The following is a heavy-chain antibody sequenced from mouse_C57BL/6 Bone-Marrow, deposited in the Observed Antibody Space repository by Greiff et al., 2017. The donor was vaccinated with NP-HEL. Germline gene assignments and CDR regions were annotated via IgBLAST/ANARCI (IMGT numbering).Heavy chain of an antibody. Sequence: QVQLQQSGAELVKPGASVKISCKASGYTFTDYYINWVKQRPGQGLEWIGKIGPGSGSTYYNEKFKGKATLTADKSSSTAYMQLSSLTSEDSAVYFCARSLYYYGSSYDAMDYWGQGTSVTVSS. V-gene: IGHV1-77*01. CDR1: GYTFTDYY. CDR2: IGPGSGST. J-gene: IGHJ4*01. D-gene: IGHD1-1*01. CDR3: ARSLYYYGSSYDAMDY.